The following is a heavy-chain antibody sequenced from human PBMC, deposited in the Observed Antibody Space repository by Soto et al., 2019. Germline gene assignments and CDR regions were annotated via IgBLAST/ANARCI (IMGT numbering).Heavy chain of an antibody. CDR2: MSSSSSYI. CDR3: ARDRWGPDAFDI. J-gene: IGHJ3*02. D-gene: IGHD3-16*01. Sequence: GGSLRLSCAASGFTFSSYSMNWVRQAPGKGLEWVSSMSSSSSYIYYADSVKGRFTISRDNAKNSLYLQMNSLRAEDTAVYYCARDRWGPDAFDIWGQGTMVTVSS. V-gene: IGHV3-21*01. CDR1: GFTFSSYS.